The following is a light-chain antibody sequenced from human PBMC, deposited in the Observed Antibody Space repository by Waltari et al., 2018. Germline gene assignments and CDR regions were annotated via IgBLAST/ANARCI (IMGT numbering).Light chain of an antibody. CDR1: QSPGHSDGNTY. CDR2: KIS. CDR3: MQGSHWPRT. J-gene: IGKJ2*01. V-gene: IGKV2-30*02. Sequence: DVVLTQSPLSLPVTLGQPASTSCRSSQSPGHSDGNTYLNWFHQRPGRSPRRLIYKISRQESGVPDRFSGSGSGTDFTLKISRVEAEDVGVYYCMQGSHWPRTFGQGTKLEI.